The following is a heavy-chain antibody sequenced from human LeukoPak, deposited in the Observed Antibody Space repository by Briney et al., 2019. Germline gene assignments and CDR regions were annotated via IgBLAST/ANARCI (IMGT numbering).Heavy chain of an antibody. CDR3: ARPRGGSYTDAFDI. J-gene: IGHJ3*02. D-gene: IGHD1-26*01. V-gene: IGHV4-39*07. CDR1: GGSISSYY. Sequence: PSETLSLTCTVSGGSISSYYWGWIRQPPGKGLEWIGSIYYSGSTYYNPSLKSRVTISVDTSKNQFSLRLSSVTAADTAVYYCARPRGGSYTDAFDIWGQGTMVAVSS. CDR2: IYYSGST.